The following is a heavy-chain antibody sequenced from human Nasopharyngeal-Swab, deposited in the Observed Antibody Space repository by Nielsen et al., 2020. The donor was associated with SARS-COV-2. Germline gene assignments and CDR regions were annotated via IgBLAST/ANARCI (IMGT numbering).Heavy chain of an antibody. CDR2: ISYDGSNK. CDR1: GFTFSSYA. J-gene: IGHJ4*02. V-gene: IGHV3-30-3*01. Sequence: SLKISCAASGFTFSSYAMHWVRQAPGKGLEWVAVISYDGSNKYYADSVKGRFTISRDNSKNTLYLQMNSLRAEDTAVYYCARDLGGYVGYWGQGTLVTVSS. D-gene: IGHD5-12*01. CDR3: ARDLGGYVGY.